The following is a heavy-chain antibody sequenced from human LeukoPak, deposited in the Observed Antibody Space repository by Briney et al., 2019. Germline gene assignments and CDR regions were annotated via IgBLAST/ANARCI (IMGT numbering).Heavy chain of an antibody. CDR1: GGSISSYY. CDR2: IYYSGST. V-gene: IGHV4-59*01. CDR3: ARDRYNWNGSGFDP. J-gene: IGHJ5*02. D-gene: IGHD1-1*01. Sequence: PSETLSLTCTVSGGSISSYYWSWIRQPPGKGLEWLGYIYYSGSTNYNPSLKSRVTISVDTSKNQFSLKLSSVTAADTAVYYCARDRYNWNGSGFDPWGQGTLVTVSS.